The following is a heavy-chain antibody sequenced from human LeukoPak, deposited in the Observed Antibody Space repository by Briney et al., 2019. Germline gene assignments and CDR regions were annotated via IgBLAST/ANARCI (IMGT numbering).Heavy chain of an antibody. D-gene: IGHD5-18*01. CDR2: ISSSSSYI. V-gene: IGHV3-21*01. CDR1: GVNFSSYW. CDR3: ARLGMTAMGPFDY. Sequence: GGSLRLSCAVSGVNFSSYWMSWVRQAPGKGLEWVSSISSSSSYIYYADSVKGRFTISRDNAKNSLYLQMNSLRAEDTAVYYCARLGMTAMGPFDYWGQGTLVTVSS. J-gene: IGHJ4*02.